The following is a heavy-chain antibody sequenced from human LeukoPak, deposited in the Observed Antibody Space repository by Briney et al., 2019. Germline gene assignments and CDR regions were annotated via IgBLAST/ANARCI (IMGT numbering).Heavy chain of an antibody. V-gene: IGHV3-23*01. CDR3: ANKKGRIAVAGFPSDY. CDR1: GFTFSSYA. CDR2: ISGSGGST. Sequence: QPGRSLRLSCAASGFTFSSYAMSWVRQAPGKGLEWVSAISGSGGSTYYADSVRGRFTISRDNSKNTLYLQMNSLRAEDTAVYYCANKKGRIAVAGFPSDYWGQGTLVTVSS. J-gene: IGHJ4*02. D-gene: IGHD6-19*01.